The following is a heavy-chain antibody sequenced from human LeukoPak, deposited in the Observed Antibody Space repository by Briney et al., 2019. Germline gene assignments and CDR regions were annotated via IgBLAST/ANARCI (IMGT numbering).Heavy chain of an antibody. D-gene: IGHD1-26*01. Sequence: PSETLSLTCAVSGGSISSGGYSWSWIRQPPGKAMEFIAYIYYTGNTYFNPSLKSRITISVDTSKNQFSLKLSSVTAADTAVYYCARRPLGIVRAVGGRTVYFDYWGQGTLVTVSS. J-gene: IGHJ4*02. CDR3: ARRPLGIVRAVGGRTVYFDY. CDR1: GGSISSGGYS. CDR2: IYYTGNT. V-gene: IGHV4-30-4*07.